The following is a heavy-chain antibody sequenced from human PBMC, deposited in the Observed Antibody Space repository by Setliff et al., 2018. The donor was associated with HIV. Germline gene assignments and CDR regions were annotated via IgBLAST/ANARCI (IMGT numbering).Heavy chain of an antibody. CDR3: ARGTAPRRGTNYGGNYPLDY. CDR2: IYYSGST. Sequence: PSETLSLTCTVSGGSISSSSYYWGWIRQPPGKGLEWIGSIYYSGSTYYNPSLKSRVTISVDTSKHHFSLKLSSVTAADTAVYYCARGTAPRRGTNYGGNYPLDYWGQGTLVTVSS. J-gene: IGHJ4*02. V-gene: IGHV4-39*07. D-gene: IGHD4-4*01. CDR1: GGSISSSSYY.